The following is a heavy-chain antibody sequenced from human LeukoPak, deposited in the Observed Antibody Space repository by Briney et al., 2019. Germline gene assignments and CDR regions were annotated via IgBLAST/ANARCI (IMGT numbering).Heavy chain of an antibody. V-gene: IGHV4-34*01. Sequence: SETLSLTCAVSGGTFSGYYWNWIRQPPGKGLEWIGEINHSGSTNYNPSLKSRVTISVDTSKNQFSLKLSSVTAADTAVYYCARLHQGAFDIWGQGTMVTVSS. CDR1: GGTFSGYY. J-gene: IGHJ3*02. CDR2: INHSGST. CDR3: ARLHQGAFDI.